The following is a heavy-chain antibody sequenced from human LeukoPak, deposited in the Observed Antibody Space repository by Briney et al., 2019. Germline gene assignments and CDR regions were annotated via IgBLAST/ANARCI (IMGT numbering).Heavy chain of an antibody. Sequence: GGSLRLSCAASGFTFSSYGKHWVRQAPGKGLEWVAFIRYDGSNKYYADSVKGRFTIFRDNSKNTLYLQMNSLRAEDTAVYYCAKDSSNRGVRGVITYWGQGTLVTFSS. CDR1: GFTFSSYG. J-gene: IGHJ4*02. CDR2: IRYDGSNK. V-gene: IGHV3-30*02. CDR3: AKDSSNRGVRGVITY. D-gene: IGHD3-10*01.